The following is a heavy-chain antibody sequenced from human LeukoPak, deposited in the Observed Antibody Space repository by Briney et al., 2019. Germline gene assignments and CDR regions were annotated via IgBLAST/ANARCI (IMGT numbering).Heavy chain of an antibody. J-gene: IGHJ5*02. CDR2: IYYSGST. CDR3: AREGRGRSRVFDP. Sequence: SETLSLTCTVSGGSISSSSYYWGWIRQPPGKGLEWIGSIYYSGSTYYNPSLKSRVTISVGTSKNQFSLKLSSVTAADTAVYYCAREGRGRSRVFDPWGQGTLVTVSS. D-gene: IGHD3-10*01. V-gene: IGHV4-39*07. CDR1: GGSISSSSYY.